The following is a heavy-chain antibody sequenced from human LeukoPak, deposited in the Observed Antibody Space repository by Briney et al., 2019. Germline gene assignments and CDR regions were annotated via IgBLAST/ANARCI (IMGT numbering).Heavy chain of an antibody. J-gene: IGHJ4*02. CDR2: IIPIFGTA. Sequence: SVKVSCKASGGTFSSDAISWVRQAPGQGLEWMGGIIPIFGTANYAQKFQGRVTITADESTSTAYMELSSLRSEDTAVYYCATQGRGEQLVEHYFDYWGQGTLVTVSS. V-gene: IGHV1-69*13. CDR1: GGTFSSDA. D-gene: IGHD6-13*01. CDR3: ATQGRGEQLVEHYFDY.